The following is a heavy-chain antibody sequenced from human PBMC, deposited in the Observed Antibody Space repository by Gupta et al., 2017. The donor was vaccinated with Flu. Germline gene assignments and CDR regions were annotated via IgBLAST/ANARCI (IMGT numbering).Heavy chain of an antibody. V-gene: IGHV3-73*01. CDR2: T. CDR3: ASSANYDLDV. Sequence: TAYAASMKGRFTISRDDSKNTAYLQMNSLKTEDTALYYCASSANYDLDVWGQGTTVTVSS. J-gene: IGHJ6*02.